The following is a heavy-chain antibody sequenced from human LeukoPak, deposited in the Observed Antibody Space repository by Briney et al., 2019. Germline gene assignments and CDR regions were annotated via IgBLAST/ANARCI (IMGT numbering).Heavy chain of an antibody. V-gene: IGHV3-21*05. CDR3: ARDYEGATFD. Sequence: PGGSLRLSCAASGFTFSSYAMNWVRQAPGKGLEWVSYISSSSSYTNYADSVKGRFTISRDNAKNSLYLQMNSLRAEDTAVYYCARDYEGATFDWGQGTMVTVSS. CDR2: ISSSSSYT. CDR1: GFTFSSYA. J-gene: IGHJ3*01. D-gene: IGHD1-26*01.